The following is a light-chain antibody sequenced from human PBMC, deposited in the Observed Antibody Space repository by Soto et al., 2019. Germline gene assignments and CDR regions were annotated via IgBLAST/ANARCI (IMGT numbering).Light chain of an antibody. CDR1: QSVSGY. V-gene: IGKV3-11*01. Sequence: EIVLTQSPDTLSLSPGERATLSCRASQSVSGYLGWYQQKPGQAPRLLIYDASNRAYGVPARFRGSGSGTNFPLTIASLEPGFFAVYYGKKRSNWPSLTLGGGTRV. CDR2: DAS. CDR3: KKRSNWPSLT. J-gene: IGKJ4*01.